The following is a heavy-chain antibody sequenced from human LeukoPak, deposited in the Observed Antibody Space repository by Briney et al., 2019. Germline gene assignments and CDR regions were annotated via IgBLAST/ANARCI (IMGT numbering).Heavy chain of an antibody. J-gene: IGHJ5*02. CDR3: ARESSGWYCRFDP. D-gene: IGHD6-19*01. Sequence: EASVKVSCKASGYTFTSYAMHWVRQAPGQRLEWMGWINAGNGNTKYSQKFQGRVTITRDTSASTSYMELSSLRSEDTAVYYCARESSGWYCRFDPWGQGTLVTVSS. V-gene: IGHV1-3*01. CDR1: GYTFTSYA. CDR2: INAGNGNT.